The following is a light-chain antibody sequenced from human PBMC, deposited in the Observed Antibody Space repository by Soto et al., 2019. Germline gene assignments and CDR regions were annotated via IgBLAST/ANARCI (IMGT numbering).Light chain of an antibody. J-gene: IGKJ1*01. Sequence: DIVMTQSTESLAVSLGERATINCKSCQSVLYSSNNKNYLAWYQQKPGQPPKLLIYWASTRESGVPDRFSGSGSGTDFTLTISSLQAEDVAVYYCQQYYSTLVWTFGQGTKVDIK. CDR3: QQYYSTLVWT. V-gene: IGKV4-1*01. CDR2: WAS. CDR1: QSVLYSSNNKNY.